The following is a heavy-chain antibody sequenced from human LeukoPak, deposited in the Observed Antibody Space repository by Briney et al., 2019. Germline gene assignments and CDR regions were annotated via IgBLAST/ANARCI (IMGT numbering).Heavy chain of an antibody. J-gene: IGHJ4*02. Sequence: GGSLRLSCAASGFTFSSYGMHWVRQAPGKGLEGVAVISYDGSNKYYADSVKGRFTISRDNSKNTLYLQMNSLRAEDTAVYYCAKVYYYDRSHFDYWGQGTLVTVSS. V-gene: IGHV3-30*18. D-gene: IGHD3-22*01. CDR1: GFTFSSYG. CDR3: AKVYYYDRSHFDY. CDR2: ISYDGSNK.